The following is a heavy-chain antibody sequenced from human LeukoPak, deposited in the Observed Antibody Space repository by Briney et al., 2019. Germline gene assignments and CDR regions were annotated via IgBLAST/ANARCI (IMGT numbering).Heavy chain of an antibody. CDR2: ISGSGGST. CDR3: AKGYCSSTSCYFHY. V-gene: IGHV3-23*01. Sequence: GGSLRLSCAASGFTFDDYAMHWVRQAPGKGLEWVSAISGSGGSTYYADSVKGRFTISRDNSKNTLYLQMNSLRAEDTAVYYCAKGYCSSTSCYFHYWGQGTLVTVSS. CDR1: GFTFDDYA. D-gene: IGHD2-2*01. J-gene: IGHJ4*02.